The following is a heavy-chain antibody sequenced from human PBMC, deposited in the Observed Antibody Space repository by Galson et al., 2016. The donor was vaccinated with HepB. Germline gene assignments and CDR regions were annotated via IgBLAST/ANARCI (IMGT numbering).Heavy chain of an antibody. D-gene: IGHD2-2*01. CDR1: GGSVSSYY. CDR2: MYSSGSY. J-gene: IGHJ3*01. V-gene: IGHV4-4*07. CDR3: ARALRGSSTRRNGALDV. Sequence: ETLSLTCSVSGGSVSSYYCNWIRQPAGKGLEWIGRMYSSGSYNYNPSLQSRVTMSVDTSKNQFSLKLSSVSAADTAVYYCARALRGSSTRRNGALDVWGQGIRVTVSS.